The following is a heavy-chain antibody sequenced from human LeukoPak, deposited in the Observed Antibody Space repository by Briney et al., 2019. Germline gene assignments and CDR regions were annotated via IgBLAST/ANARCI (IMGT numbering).Heavy chain of an antibody. CDR3: AKGPSQWHNYYYYYMDV. CDR2: INPNSGGT. D-gene: IGHD6-19*01. Sequence: GASVKVSCKASGYTFTGYYMHWVRQAPGQGLEWMGWINPNSGGTNYAQKFQGRVTMTRDTSISTAYMELSRLRSDDTAVYYCAKGPSQWHNYYYYYMDVWGKGTTVTISS. J-gene: IGHJ6*03. CDR1: GYTFTGYY. V-gene: IGHV1-2*02.